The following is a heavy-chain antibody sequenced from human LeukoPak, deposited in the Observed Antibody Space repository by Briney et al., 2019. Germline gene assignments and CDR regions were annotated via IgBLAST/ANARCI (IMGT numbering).Heavy chain of an antibody. CDR1: GFTFSDFW. Sequence: QPGGSLRLSCAVSGFTFSDFWMSWVRQAPGKGLEWVTFIRYDGSNKYYADSVKGRFTISRDNSKNTLYLQMNSLRAEDTAVYYCAKYCSSTSCSDFDYWGQGTLVTVSS. V-gene: IGHV3-30*02. CDR3: AKYCSSTSCSDFDY. J-gene: IGHJ4*02. D-gene: IGHD2-2*01. CDR2: IRYDGSNK.